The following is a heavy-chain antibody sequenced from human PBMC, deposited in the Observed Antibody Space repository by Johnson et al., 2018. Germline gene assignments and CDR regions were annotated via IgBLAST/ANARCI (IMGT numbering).Heavy chain of an antibody. J-gene: IGHJ3*02. D-gene: IGHD3-22*01. CDR1: GFTFSSYA. V-gene: IGHV3-30-3*01. CDR3: ARRGWYYDSSGYQLGYAFDI. Sequence: QVQLVESGGGVVQPGRSLRLSCAASGFTFSSYAMHWVRQAPGKGLEWVAVISYDGSNKYYADSVKGRFTISRDNSKNTLYLQMNSLRAEDTAVYYCARRGWYYDSSGYQLGYAFDIWGQGTMVTVSS. CDR2: ISYDGSNK.